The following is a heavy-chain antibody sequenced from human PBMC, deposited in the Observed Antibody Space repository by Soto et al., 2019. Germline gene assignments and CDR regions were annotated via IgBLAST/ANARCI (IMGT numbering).Heavy chain of an antibody. CDR2: IYYSGST. D-gene: IGHD2-2*01. Sequence: SETLSLTCTVSGGSISSGDYYWSWIRQPPGKGLEWIGYIYYSGSTYYNPSLKSRVTISVDTSKNQFSLKLSSVTAADTAVYYCAARHSWLPAAEGWFDPWGQGTLVTVSS. V-gene: IGHV4-30-4*01. CDR1: GGSISSGDYY. J-gene: IGHJ5*02. CDR3: AARHSWLPAAEGWFDP.